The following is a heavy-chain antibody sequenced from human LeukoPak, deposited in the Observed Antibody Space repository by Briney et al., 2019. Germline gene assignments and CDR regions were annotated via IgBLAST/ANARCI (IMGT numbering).Heavy chain of an antibody. J-gene: IGHJ4*02. CDR3: ARHGEGGYSYGLPLY. CDR1: GYSFTSYW. D-gene: IGHD5-18*01. CDR2: IYPGDSDT. V-gene: IGHV5-51*01. Sequence: GEPLKISCKGSGYSFTSYWIGWVRQMPGKGLEWMGIIYPGDSDTRYSPSFQGQVTISADKSISTAHLQWSSLKASDTAMYYCARHGEGGYSYGLPLYWGQGTLVTVSS.